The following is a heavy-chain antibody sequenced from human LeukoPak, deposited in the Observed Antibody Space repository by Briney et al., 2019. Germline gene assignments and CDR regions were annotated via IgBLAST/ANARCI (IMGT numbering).Heavy chain of an antibody. D-gene: IGHD2-15*01. CDR1: RYTFSEFH. V-gene: IGHV1-2*02. J-gene: IGHJ6*02. CDR3: ARPYCSGGSCYYFGMDV. CDR2: INPNSGST. Sequence: GASVKVSCKASRYTFSEFHIQWVRQAPGQGLEWLGWINPNSGSTHYTQQFQGRVTMTRDTSISTAYMELSRLTSDDTAVYYCARPYCSGGSCYYFGMDVWGQGTTVTVS.